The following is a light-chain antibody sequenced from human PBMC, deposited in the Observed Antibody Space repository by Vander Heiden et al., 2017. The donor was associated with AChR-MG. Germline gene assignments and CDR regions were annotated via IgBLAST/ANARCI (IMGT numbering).Light chain of an antibody. J-gene: IGKJ1*01. CDR2: AAS. Sequence: DIQLTQSPSFLSASVGDRVTITCRASQGISSYLAWYQQKPGKAPKLLIYAASTLQSGVPSRFSGSGSGTEFTLTISSLQPEDFATYYFQHLNARGTFGQGTKVEIK. V-gene: IGKV1-9*01. CDR3: QHLNARGT. CDR1: QGISSY.